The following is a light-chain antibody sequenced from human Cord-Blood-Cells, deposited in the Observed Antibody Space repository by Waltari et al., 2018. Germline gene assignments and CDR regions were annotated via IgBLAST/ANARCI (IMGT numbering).Light chain of an antibody. CDR1: SSNIGAGYD. V-gene: IGLV1-40*01. J-gene: IGLJ3*02. CDR2: GNS. CDR3: QSYDSSLSGWV. Sequence: QSVLTQPPSVSGAPGQRVTISCTGSSSNIGAGYDLHWYQQRPGTAPKLLIHGNSNRPSGVPDRFSGSKSGTSASLAITGLQAEDEADYYCQSYDSSLSGWVFGGGTKLTVL.